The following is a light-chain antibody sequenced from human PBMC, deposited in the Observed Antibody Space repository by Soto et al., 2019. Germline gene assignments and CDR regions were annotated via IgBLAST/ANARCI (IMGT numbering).Light chain of an antibody. CDR3: QQYKNLPT. J-gene: IGKJ5*01. Sequence: DIQMNQSPSSLSPSVGDTVHIPGEPIQNINNYLNWYQQKPGRAPKLMIYAASNLEAGVPSRFRGSGSGTDFTFIISRLQPEDIATYYCQQYKNLPTFGQGTRGDIK. V-gene: IGKV1-33*01. CDR2: AAS. CDR1: QNINNY.